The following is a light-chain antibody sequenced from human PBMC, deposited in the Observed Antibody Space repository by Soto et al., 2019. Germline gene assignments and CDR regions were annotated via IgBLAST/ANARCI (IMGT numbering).Light chain of an antibody. CDR1: QDIGNE. CDR3: QQLNAYPLT. CDR2: RAS. Sequence: DIQMTQSPSSLSASVGDRVTITCRASQDIGNELGWFQQKPGRAPKRLIYRASNLESGVPSRFSGSGSATEFTLTISRLQPEDFATYYCQQLNAYPLTFGGGTKLDI. V-gene: IGKV1-17*01. J-gene: IGKJ4*01.